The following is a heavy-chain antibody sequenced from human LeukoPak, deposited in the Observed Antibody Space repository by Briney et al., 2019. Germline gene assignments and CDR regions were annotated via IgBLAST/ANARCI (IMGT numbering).Heavy chain of an antibody. CDR3: AKVSAASYYYYGMDV. V-gene: IGHV3-43*02. CDR2: ISEDGSST. D-gene: IGHD2-15*01. J-gene: IGHJ6*02. Sequence: GGSLRLSCAASRFTFDDYAMHWARQAPGKGLEWVSLISEDGSSTYYADSVRGRFTISRDNSKNSLYLQMNSLRTEDTALYYCAKVSAASYYYYGMDVWGQGTTVTVSS. CDR1: RFTFDDYA.